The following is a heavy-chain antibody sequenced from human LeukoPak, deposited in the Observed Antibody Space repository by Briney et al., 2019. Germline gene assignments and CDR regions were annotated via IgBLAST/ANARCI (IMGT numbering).Heavy chain of an antibody. CDR3: AKSSGNYAY. Sequence: GGSLGLSCAASGFTFRNYVIHWVRQAPGKGLECVSTISGSGGNTYYADSVKGRFTISRDNSKNTLYLQMNSLGAEDTAVYYCAKSSGNYAYWGQGTLVTVSS. CDR2: ISGSGGNT. D-gene: IGHD1-26*01. CDR1: GFTFRNYV. V-gene: IGHV3-23*01. J-gene: IGHJ4*02.